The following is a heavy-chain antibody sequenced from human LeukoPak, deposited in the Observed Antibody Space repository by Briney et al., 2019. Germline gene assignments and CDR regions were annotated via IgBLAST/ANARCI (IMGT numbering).Heavy chain of an antibody. CDR1: GGSISSYY. J-gene: IGHJ5*02. V-gene: IGHV4-59*01. Sequence: SETLSLTCTVSGGSISSYYWSWIRQPPGKGLEWIGYIYYSGSTNYNPSLKSRVTIPVDTSKNQFSLKLSSVTAADTAVYYCARNYYDSSGYYDWFDPWGQGTLVTVSS. CDR2: IYYSGST. CDR3: ARNYYDSSGYYDWFDP. D-gene: IGHD3-22*01.